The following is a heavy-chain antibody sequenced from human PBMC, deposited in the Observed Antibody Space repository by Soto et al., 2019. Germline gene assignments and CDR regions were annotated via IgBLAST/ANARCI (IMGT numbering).Heavy chain of an antibody. CDR3: ARLVYDTRLNYMYFDF. CDR1: GVSLTSGNW. D-gene: IGHD3-10*01. Sequence: SETLSLTCAVSGVSLTSGNWLTWVRQSPQRGLEYIGEIFHDGTANYYPSFERRVAMSVDTSRNQFSLKLTSVTAADTAVYFCARLVYDTRLNYMYFDFWGPGTLVTVSS. V-gene: IGHV4-4*02. J-gene: IGHJ4*02. CDR2: IFHDGTA.